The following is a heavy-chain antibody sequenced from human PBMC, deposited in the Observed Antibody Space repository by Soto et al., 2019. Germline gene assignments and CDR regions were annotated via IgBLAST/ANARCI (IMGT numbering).Heavy chain of an antibody. V-gene: IGHV5-51*01. Sequence: ESLKISCKGSGYSFTSYWIGWVRQVPGKGLEWMGIIYPGDSDTRYSPSFQGQVTISADKSISTAYLQWSSLKASDTAMYYCAGGGVRGVITRTRDYYGMDVWGQGTTVTVSS. CDR1: GYSFTSYW. D-gene: IGHD3-10*01. CDR3: AGGGVRGVITRTRDYYGMDV. J-gene: IGHJ6*02. CDR2: IYPGDSDT.